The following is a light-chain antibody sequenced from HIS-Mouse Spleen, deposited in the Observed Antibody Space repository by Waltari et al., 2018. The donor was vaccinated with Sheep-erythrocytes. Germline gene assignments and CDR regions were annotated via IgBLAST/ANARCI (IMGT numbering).Light chain of an antibody. CDR2: GAS. V-gene: IGKV3-20*01. CDR1: QSVSSSY. Sequence: EIVLTQSPGTLSLSPGERATLSCRASQSVSSSYLAWYQQNPGQAPRLLIYGASSRATGTPERFTGSGSGTDFTLTISRLEPEDFAVYYCQRYGSSPWTFGQGTKVEIK. J-gene: IGKJ1*01. CDR3: QRYGSSPWT.